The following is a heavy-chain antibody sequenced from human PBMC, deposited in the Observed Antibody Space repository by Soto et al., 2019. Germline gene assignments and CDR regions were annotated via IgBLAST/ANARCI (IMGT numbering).Heavy chain of an antibody. CDR3: ARDCCSSISPLDY. CDR2: ITTGGDTT. J-gene: IGHJ4*02. D-gene: IGHD2-2*01. V-gene: IGHV3-23*01. Sequence: PGGSLRLSCAASGLTFSNFAMAWVRQAPGKGLEWVSTITTGGDTTHYADSVKGRFTISRDNSKNTLYLQMNSLRAEDTAIYYCARDCCSSISPLDYWGQGTLVTVSS. CDR1: GLTFSNFA.